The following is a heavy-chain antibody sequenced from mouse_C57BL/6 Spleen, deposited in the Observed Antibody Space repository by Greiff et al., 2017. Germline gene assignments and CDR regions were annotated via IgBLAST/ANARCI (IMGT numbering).Heavy chain of an antibody. J-gene: IGHJ2*01. CDR1: GYTFTSYW. CDR3: ARTRGYDGGGYFEY. D-gene: IGHD2-2*01. CDR2: IDPSDSET. Sequence: QVQLQQPGAELVRPGSSVKLSCKASGYTFTSYWMHWVKQRPIQGLEWIGNIDPSDSETHYNQKFKDKATLTVDKSSSTAYMQLSSLTSEESAVYNCARTRGYDGGGYFEYWGQGTTLTVSS. V-gene: IGHV1-52*01.